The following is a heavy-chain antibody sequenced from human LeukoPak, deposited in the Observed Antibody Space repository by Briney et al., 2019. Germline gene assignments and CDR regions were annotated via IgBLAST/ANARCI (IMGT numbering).Heavy chain of an antibody. Sequence: PSETLSLTCTVSGGSISSGGYYWSWIRQHPGKGLEWNGYIYYSGSTYYNPSLKSRVTISVDTSKNQFSLKLSSVTDADTAVYYCARVVTTNYYYYMDVWGKGTTVTVSS. CDR2: IYYSGST. J-gene: IGHJ6*03. V-gene: IGHV4-31*03. CDR3: ARVVTTNYYYYMDV. D-gene: IGHD1-14*01. CDR1: GGSISSGGYY.